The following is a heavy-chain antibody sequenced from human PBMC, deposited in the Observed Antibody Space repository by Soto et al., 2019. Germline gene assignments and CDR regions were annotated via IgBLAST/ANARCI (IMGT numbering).Heavy chain of an antibody. Sequence: GGSLRLSCSASRFTFSNYLISWVRQAPGKGLGWVDNIKQDGSEKYYVDSVKGRFNISRDNANNSLYLQMNSLRAEDTAVYYCARPDSSGYRPDYWGQGTLVTVSS. CDR2: IKQDGSEK. V-gene: IGHV3-7*03. CDR1: RFTFSNYL. D-gene: IGHD3-22*01. J-gene: IGHJ4*02. CDR3: ARPDSSGYRPDY.